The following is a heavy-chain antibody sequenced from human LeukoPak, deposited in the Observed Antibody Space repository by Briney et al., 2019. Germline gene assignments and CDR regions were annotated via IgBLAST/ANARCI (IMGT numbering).Heavy chain of an antibody. V-gene: IGHV3-43*01. D-gene: IGHD1-1*01. CDR2: ISWDGGST. Sequence: PGGSLRLSCAASGFTFDDYTMHWVRQAPGKGLEWVSLISWDGGSTYYADSVKGRFTISRDNSKNSLYLQMNSLRTEDTALYYCAKDGTTSYYYYYMDVWGKGTTVTVSS. CDR3: AKDGTTSYYYYYMDV. J-gene: IGHJ6*03. CDR1: GFTFDDYT.